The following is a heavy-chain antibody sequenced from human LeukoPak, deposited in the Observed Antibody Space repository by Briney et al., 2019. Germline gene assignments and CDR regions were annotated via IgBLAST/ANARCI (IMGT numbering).Heavy chain of an antibody. Sequence: TLSLTCTVSGGSLSSYFWSWIRQPPGKALEWLALIYWDDEKRYSPSLKSRLTITKDTSKNQVVLTMTNMDPVDTATYYCAHEEYYYDSTGYYYWSAFDIWGQGTMVTVSS. V-gene: IGHV2-5*08. CDR1: GGSLSSYF. D-gene: IGHD3-22*01. J-gene: IGHJ3*02. CDR2: IYWDDEK. CDR3: AHEEYYYDSTGYYYWSAFDI.